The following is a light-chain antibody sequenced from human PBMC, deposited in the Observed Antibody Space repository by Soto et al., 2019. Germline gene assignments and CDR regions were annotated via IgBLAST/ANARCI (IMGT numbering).Light chain of an antibody. V-gene: IGLV2-14*01. Sequence: QSALTQPASVSGSPGQSITISCTGTSSDVGGYNYVSWYQQHPGKAPKLMIYDVSNRPSGVSNRFSGSESGNTASLTISGLQAEDEADYSCSSYTSSSTLLFGGGTKLTVL. J-gene: IGLJ2*01. CDR1: SSDVGGYNY. CDR2: DVS. CDR3: SSYTSSSTLL.